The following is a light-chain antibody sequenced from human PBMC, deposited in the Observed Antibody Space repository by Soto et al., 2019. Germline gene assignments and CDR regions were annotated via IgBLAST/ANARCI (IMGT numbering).Light chain of an antibody. CDR3: QQRNIWPPVT. J-gene: IGKJ5*01. CDR1: PSVTNF. CDR2: GAF. Sequence: EIVLTQSPATLSLSPGERATLSCRASPSVTNFLAWYQQKPGQAPRLLIYGAFNRATGIPARFSGSGSGTGFTLTISSLEPEDSAIYYCQQRNIWPPVTFGQGTRLEIK. V-gene: IGKV3-11*01.